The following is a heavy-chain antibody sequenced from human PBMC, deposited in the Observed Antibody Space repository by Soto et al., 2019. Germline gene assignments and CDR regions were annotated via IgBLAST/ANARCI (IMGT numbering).Heavy chain of an antibody. CDR2: INHSGST. CDR3: ARLQPRVVAGYYYYYGMDV. CDR1: GGSFSGYY. V-gene: IGHV4-34*01. J-gene: IGHJ6*02. Sequence: QVQLQQWGAGLLKPSETLSLTCAVYGGSFSGYYWSWIRQPPGKGLAWIGEINHSGSTNYNPSLKRRVTISVDTSKNQFSLKLSSVTAADTAVYYCARLQPRVVAGYYYYYGMDVWGQGTTVTVSS. D-gene: IGHD2-15*01.